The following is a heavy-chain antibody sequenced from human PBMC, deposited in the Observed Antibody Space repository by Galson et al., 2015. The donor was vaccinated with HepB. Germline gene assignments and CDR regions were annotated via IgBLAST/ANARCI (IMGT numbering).Heavy chain of an antibody. D-gene: IGHD1-1*01. V-gene: IGHV3-23*01. CDR3: AKGLWANNFHYGLDV. Sequence: SLRLSCAASGFTFSSFAMSWVRQAPGKGLEWVSAIGGRGGSAYHADSVKGRFACSRDNSKNTLYLQMKSLRTEDTAVYYCAKGLWANNFHYGLDVWGQGTTVTVS. CDR1: GFTFSSFA. J-gene: IGHJ6*02. CDR2: IGGRGGSA.